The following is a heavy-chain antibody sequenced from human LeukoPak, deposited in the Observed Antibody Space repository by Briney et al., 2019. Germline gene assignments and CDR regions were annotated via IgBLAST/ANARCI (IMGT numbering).Heavy chain of an antibody. Sequence: PGGSLRLSCAASGFTFSSYAMSWVRQAPGKGLEWVSAISGSGGSTYYADSVKGRFTISRDNSKNTLYLQMNSLRAEDTAVYYCAKVGLYCSGGSCYSRKSYYFDYWGQGTLVTVSS. J-gene: IGHJ4*02. CDR2: ISGSGGST. CDR3: AKVGLYCSGGSCYSRKSYYFDY. V-gene: IGHV3-23*01. D-gene: IGHD2-15*01. CDR1: GFTFSSYA.